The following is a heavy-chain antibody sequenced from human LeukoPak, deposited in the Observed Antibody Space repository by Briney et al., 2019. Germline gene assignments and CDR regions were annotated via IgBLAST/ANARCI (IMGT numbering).Heavy chain of an antibody. V-gene: IGHV4-34*01. J-gene: IGHJ4*02. CDR3: ARDHRPSYYYDSSGYCLDY. Sequence: SETLSLTCAVYGESFSGYYWSWIRQPPGKGLEWIGEINHSGSTNYNPSLKSRVTISVDTSKNQFSLKLSSVTAADTAVYYCARDHRPSYYYDSSGYCLDYWGQGTLVTVSS. D-gene: IGHD3-22*01. CDR1: GESFSGYY. CDR2: INHSGST.